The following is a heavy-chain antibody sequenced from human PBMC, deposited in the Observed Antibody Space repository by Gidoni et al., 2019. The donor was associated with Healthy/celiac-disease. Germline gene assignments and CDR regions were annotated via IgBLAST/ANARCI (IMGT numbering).Heavy chain of an antibody. Sequence: QVQLVQSGAEVKKPGAPVKVSCKASGYTFHGYSMHWVRQTPGQGREWMGWINTNSGGTNYAQKFQGRVNMTRETSISTAYMELSRLRSDDTAVYYWASAYRSLHYYYGMDVWGQGTTVTVSS. V-gene: IGHV1-2*02. CDR1: GYTFHGYS. D-gene: IGHD2-2*01. CDR3: ASAYRSLHYYYGMDV. CDR2: INTNSGGT. J-gene: IGHJ6*02.